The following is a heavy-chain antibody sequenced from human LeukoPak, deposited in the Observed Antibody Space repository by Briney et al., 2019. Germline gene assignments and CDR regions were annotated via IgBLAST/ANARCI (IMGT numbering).Heavy chain of an antibody. CDR1: GDSISSGSYS. Sequence: SETLSLTCSVSGDSISSGSYSWRWIRQPAGEGLEWIGRIYNSGSTDYHPYLKSQVTISVDTSQKQFSLRLRSVTAADTAVYYCARGRYLTTGGGGAAGFLDSWGQGTLVTVSS. V-gene: IGHV4-61*02. CDR2: IYNSGST. CDR3: ARGRYLTTGGGGAAGFLDS. J-gene: IGHJ4*02. D-gene: IGHD6-13*01.